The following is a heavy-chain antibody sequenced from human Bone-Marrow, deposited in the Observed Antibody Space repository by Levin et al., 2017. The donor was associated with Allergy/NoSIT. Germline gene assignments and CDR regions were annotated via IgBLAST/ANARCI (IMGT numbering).Heavy chain of an antibody. CDR1: GFTFSDHY. Sequence: PGGSLRLSCAASGFTFSDHYMDWVRQAPGKGLEWVGRIKNKAYSYTTEYAASVIGRFTISRDDSKNSLYLQMDSLKTEDTAFYYCAREAVMAAAGGGYNYYAMDVWGQGTTVTVSS. J-gene: IGHJ6*02. D-gene: IGHD6-13*01. CDR2: IKNKAYSYTT. CDR3: AREAVMAAAGGGYNYYAMDV. V-gene: IGHV3-72*01.